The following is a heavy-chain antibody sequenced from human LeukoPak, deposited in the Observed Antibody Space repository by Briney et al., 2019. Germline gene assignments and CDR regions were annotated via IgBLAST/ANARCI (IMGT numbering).Heavy chain of an antibody. CDR3: ARDQLWFGELLYMSDY. D-gene: IGHD3-10*01. Sequence: ASVKVSCKASGYTFTSYYMHWVRQAPGQGLEWMGIINPSGGSTSYAQKFQGRVTMTRDTSTSTVYMELSSLRSEDTAVYYCARDQLWFGELLYMSDYWGQGTLVTVSS. J-gene: IGHJ4*02. CDR1: GYTFTSYY. V-gene: IGHV1-46*01. CDR2: INPSGGST.